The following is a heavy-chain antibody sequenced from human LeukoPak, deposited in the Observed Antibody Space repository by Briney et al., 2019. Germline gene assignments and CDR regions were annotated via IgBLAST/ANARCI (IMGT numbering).Heavy chain of an antibody. CDR1: GGSIISGTYY. CDR3: ARGQDVATENYFDY. CDR2: IFPSGTT. Sequence: PSETLSLTCTVSGGSIISGTYYWSWIRQPAGKGLEWIGRIFPSGTTNYNPPLKSRVTISIDTSKNQFSLKLTSVTAADTAVYYCARGQDVATENYFDYWGQGTLVTVSS. V-gene: IGHV4-61*02. D-gene: IGHD2-15*01. J-gene: IGHJ4*02.